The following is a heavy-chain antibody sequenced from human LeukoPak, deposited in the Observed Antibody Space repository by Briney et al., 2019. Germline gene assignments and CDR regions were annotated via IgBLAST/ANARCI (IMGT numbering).Heavy chain of an antibody. D-gene: IGHD3-3*01. CDR3: AREGFWSGYYTHNWFDP. J-gene: IGHJ5*02. V-gene: IGHV1-2*06. Sequence: ASVKVSCKASGYTFTGYYMHWVRQAPGQGLEWMGRINPNSGGTNHAQKFQGRVTMTRDTSISTAYMELSRLRSDDTAVYHCAREGFWSGYYTHNWFDPWGQGTLVTVSS. CDR2: INPNSGGT. CDR1: GYTFTGYY.